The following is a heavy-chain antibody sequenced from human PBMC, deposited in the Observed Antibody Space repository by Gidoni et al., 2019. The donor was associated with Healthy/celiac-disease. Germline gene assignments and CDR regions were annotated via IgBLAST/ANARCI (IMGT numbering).Heavy chain of an antibody. CDR3: ARDRKKAYCGGDCNNWFDP. Sequence: QVQLVESGGGVVQPGRSLSLSCAAAGLTFSSSGMHWVRQAPGKGLEWVAVIWYDGSNKYYEDSVKGRFTISRDNSKNTLYLQMNSLRAEDTAVYYCARDRKKAYCGGDCNNWFDPWGQGTLVTVSS. V-gene: IGHV3-33*01. CDR1: GLTFSSSG. CDR2: IWYDGSNK. D-gene: IGHD2-21*02. J-gene: IGHJ5*02.